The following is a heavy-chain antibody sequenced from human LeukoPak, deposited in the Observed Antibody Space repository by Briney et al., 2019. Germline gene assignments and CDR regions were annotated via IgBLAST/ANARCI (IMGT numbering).Heavy chain of an antibody. Sequence: GGSLRLSCAASGFTFSNYAMSWVRQAPGKGLEWVSAMSGSGGSTYYADSVKGRFTISRDNSKNTLYLQMNSLRVEDTAVYYCARDGIGSGYYNYWGREPWPPSPQ. CDR2: MSGSGGST. D-gene: IGHD3-22*01. CDR3: ARDGIGSGYYNY. V-gene: IGHV3-23*01. J-gene: IGHJ4*02. CDR1: GFTFSNYA.